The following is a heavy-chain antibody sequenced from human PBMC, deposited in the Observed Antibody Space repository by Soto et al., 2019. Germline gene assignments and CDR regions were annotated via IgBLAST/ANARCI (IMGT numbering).Heavy chain of an antibody. J-gene: IGHJ4*02. CDR1: GGSVSSGSYY. CDR3: ARGMSGDLTWALY. CDR2: IFYSGST. V-gene: IGHV4-61*01. Sequence: SETLSLICTVSGGSVSSGSYYWNWIRQPPGKGLEWIGYIFYSGSTTYNPSLKSRVTISVDTSKNQFSLKLSSVTAADTAVYYCARGMSGDLTWALYWGQGTLVTVSS. D-gene: IGHD3-3*01.